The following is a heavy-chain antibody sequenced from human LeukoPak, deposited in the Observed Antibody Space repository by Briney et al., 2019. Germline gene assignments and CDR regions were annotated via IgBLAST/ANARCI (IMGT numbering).Heavy chain of an antibody. D-gene: IGHD6-13*01. J-gene: IGHJ4*02. Sequence: PGGSLRLSCVVSGIPFSDYYMNWIRQAPGKGLEWISYISSSSSYTDYADSVKGRFTISRDNAQNALFLRMNSLRVEDTAVYYCAAGTAADYWGQGTLVTVSS. V-gene: IGHV3-11*03. CDR3: AAGTAADY. CDR2: ISSSSSYT. CDR1: GIPFSDYY.